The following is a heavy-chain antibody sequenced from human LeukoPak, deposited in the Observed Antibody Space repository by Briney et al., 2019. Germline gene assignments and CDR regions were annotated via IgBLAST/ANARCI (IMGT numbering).Heavy chain of an antibody. CDR2: ISGSGGST. CDR3: AKAKSSSRDYYYVDV. CDR1: GFTFSSYA. Sequence: GGSLRLSCAASGFTFSSYAMSWVRQAPGKGLEWVSAISGSGGSTYYADSVKGRFTISRDNSKNTLYLQMNSLRAEDTAVYYCAKAKSSSRDYYYVDVWGKGTTVTVSS. D-gene: IGHD6-6*01. J-gene: IGHJ6*03. V-gene: IGHV3-23*01.